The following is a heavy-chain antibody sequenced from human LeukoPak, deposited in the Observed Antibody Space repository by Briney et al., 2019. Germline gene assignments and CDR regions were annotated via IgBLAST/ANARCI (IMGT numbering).Heavy chain of an antibody. Sequence: QTGGSLRLSCAASGFTFSGYWMNWVRQTPGKGLEWVANIKQDGSEKYYVDSVKGRFTISRDNAKNSLYLQMNSLRAEDTAVYYCARPYCSGGSCYSYFDYWGQGTLVTVSS. CDR1: GFTFSGYW. CDR3: ARPYCSGGSCYSYFDY. V-gene: IGHV3-7*01. J-gene: IGHJ4*02. D-gene: IGHD2-15*01. CDR2: IKQDGSEK.